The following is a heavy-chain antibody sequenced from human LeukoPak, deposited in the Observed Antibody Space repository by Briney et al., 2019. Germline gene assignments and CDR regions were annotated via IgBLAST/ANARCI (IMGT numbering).Heavy chain of an antibody. CDR2: ISSSGSTI. J-gene: IGHJ3*02. CDR1: GFTFSDYY. D-gene: IGHD3-10*01. CDR3: ARSPAPSVPSLLLWFGVHAFDI. V-gene: IGHV3-11*01. Sequence: TGGSLRLSCAASGFTFSDYYMSWIRQAPGKGLEWVSYISSSGSTIYYADSVKGRFTISRDNAKNSLYLQMNSLRAEDTAVYYCARSPAPSVPSLLLWFGVHAFDIWGQGTMVTVSS.